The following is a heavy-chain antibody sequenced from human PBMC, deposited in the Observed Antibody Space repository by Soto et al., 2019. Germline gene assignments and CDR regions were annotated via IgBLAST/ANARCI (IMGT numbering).Heavy chain of an antibody. V-gene: IGHV3-11*01. J-gene: IGHJ6*02. CDR1: GFTISGYY. CDR3: AKDQEGSGSHWLGYNYYGMDV. D-gene: IGHD3-10*01. CDR2: ISSVGTTT. Sequence: PGGALRLSCEASGFTISGYYMSWIRHAPGKGLEWVSYISSVGTTTYYADSVKGRFSISMDNAKNSLYLQMNSLRAEDTAVYFCAKDQEGSGSHWLGYNYYGMDVWGQGTTVPVSS.